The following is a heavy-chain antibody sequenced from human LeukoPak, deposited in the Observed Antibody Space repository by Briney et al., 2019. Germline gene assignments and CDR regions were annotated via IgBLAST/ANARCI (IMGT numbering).Heavy chain of an antibody. J-gene: IGHJ4*02. CDR1: GFTFSSYS. V-gene: IGHV3-21*01. Sequence: GGSLRLSCAASGFTFSSYSMNWVRQAPGKGLEWVSSISSSSSYIYYADSVKGRFTISRDNDKNPLYLQMNSLRAEDTAVYYCARGSGYSSGWYYFDYWGQGTLVTVYS. D-gene: IGHD6-19*01. CDR2: ISSSSSYI. CDR3: ARGSGYSSGWYYFDY.